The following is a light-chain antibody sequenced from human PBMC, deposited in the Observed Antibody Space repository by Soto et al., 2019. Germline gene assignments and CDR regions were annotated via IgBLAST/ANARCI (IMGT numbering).Light chain of an antibody. CDR3: QQRNIWPPVT. V-gene: IGKV3-11*01. CDR1: PSVSNS. CDR2: DAS. Sequence: EIVLTQSPATLSLSPGERATLSCRASPSVSNSLAWYQQKPGQPPRLLIYDASNRATGIPARFSGSGSGTDFTLTISSLEPEDFAVYYCQQRNIWPPVTFGQGTRLEI. J-gene: IGKJ5*01.